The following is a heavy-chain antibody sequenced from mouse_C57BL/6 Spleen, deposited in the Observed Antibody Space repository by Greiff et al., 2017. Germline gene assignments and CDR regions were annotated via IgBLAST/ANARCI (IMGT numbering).Heavy chain of an antibody. V-gene: IGHV2-2*01. D-gene: IGHD1-1*01. Sequence: QVQLKQSGPGLVQPSQSLSITCTVSGFSLTSYGVHWVRQSPGKGLEWLGVIWSGGSTDYNAAFISRLSISKDNSKSQVFFKMNSLQADDTAIYYCARSYGSSSYWYFDVWGTGTTVTVSS. CDR1: GFSLTSYG. CDR2: IWSGGST. CDR3: ARSYGSSSYWYFDV. J-gene: IGHJ1*03.